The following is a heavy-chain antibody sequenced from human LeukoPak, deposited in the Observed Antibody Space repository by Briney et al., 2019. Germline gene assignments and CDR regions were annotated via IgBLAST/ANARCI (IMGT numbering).Heavy chain of an antibody. D-gene: IGHD4-17*01. Sequence: GGSLRLSCAASGFTISDYWMSWVRQAPGKGLEWVSAISGSGGSTYYADSVKGRFTISRDNSKNTLYLQMNSLRAEDTAVYYCAGPTASDYGDYEYWGQGTLVTVSS. J-gene: IGHJ4*02. CDR2: ISGSGGST. V-gene: IGHV3-23*01. CDR3: AGPTASDYGDYEY. CDR1: GFTISDYW.